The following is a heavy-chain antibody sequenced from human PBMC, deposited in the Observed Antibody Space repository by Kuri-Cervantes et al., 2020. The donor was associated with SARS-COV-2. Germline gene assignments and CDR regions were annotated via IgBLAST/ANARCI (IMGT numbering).Heavy chain of an antibody. Sequence: ETLSLTCAASGFPFINYPMTWIRQAPGKGLEWVSTISGSDDTIFYADSVKDRFTVARDNSKKTLSLQMDSLRVEDTAVYYCAKGRVQLWRDGFDVWGQGTMVTVSS. CDR3: AKGRVQLWRDGFDV. J-gene: IGHJ3*01. CDR1: GFPFINYP. CDR2: ISGSDDTI. V-gene: IGHV3-23*01. D-gene: IGHD5-18*01.